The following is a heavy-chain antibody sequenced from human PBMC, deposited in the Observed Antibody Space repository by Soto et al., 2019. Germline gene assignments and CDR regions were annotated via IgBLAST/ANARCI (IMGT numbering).Heavy chain of an antibody. D-gene: IGHD6-6*01. CDR1: GFTFRNYD. Sequence: EVQLVESGGGLVQPGGSLRLSCAASGFTFRNYDMHWVRQVTGKGLEWISGIGTAGDTYYAGSVKGRFTISRENAKNSLYLQMNSLRAGDTAVDYCARDLKYGGSSSHYGMDVWGQGTTVTVSS. V-gene: IGHV3-13*01. J-gene: IGHJ6*02. CDR2: IGTAGDT. CDR3: ARDLKYGGSSSHYGMDV.